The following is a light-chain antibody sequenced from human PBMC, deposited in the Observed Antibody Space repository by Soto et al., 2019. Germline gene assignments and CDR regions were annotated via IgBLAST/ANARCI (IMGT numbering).Light chain of an antibody. CDR2: DAS. CDR3: QQRRSWQVT. V-gene: IGKV3D-11*02. J-gene: IGKJ5*01. CDR1: QSINTY. Sequence: ENVFTQSPATLSLSPGEGATLSCRASQSINTYLAWYQQTPGQAPRLLIYDASKRAIGIPARFSGSVSGTNFTLTISSLEPEDFAVYYCQQRRSWQVTVGQGTRLDIK.